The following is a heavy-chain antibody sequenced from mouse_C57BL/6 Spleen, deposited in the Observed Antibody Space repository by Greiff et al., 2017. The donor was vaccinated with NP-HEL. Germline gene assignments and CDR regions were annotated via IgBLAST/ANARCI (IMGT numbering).Heavy chain of an antibody. D-gene: IGHD2-2*01. CDR2: IHPSDSDT. CDR3: ASPWLRQGFDY. V-gene: IGHV1-74*01. CDR1: GYTFTSYW. Sequence: QVQLQQPGAELVKPGASVKVSCKASGYTFTSYWMHWVKQRPGQGLEWIGRIHPSDSDTNSNQKFKGKATLTVDKSSSTAYMQLSSLTSEDSAVYYCASPWLRQGFDYWGQGTTLTVSS. J-gene: IGHJ2*01.